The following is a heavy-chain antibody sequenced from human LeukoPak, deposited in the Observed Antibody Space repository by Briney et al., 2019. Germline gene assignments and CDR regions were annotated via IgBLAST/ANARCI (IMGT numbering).Heavy chain of an antibody. CDR1: GYSISSGYY. CDR3: ARDLRVAVAGNSHYYCGMDV. V-gene: IGHV4-38-2*02. CDR2: IYHSGST. Sequence: SETLSLTCAVSGYSISSGYYWGWIRQPPGKGLEWIGSIYHSGSTYYNPSLKSRVTISVDTSKNQFSLKLSSVTAADTAVYYCARDLRVAVAGNSHYYCGMDVWGKGTTVTVSS. J-gene: IGHJ6*04. D-gene: IGHD6-19*01.